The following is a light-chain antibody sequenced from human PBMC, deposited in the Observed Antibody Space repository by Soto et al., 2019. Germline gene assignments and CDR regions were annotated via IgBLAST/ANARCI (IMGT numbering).Light chain of an antibody. V-gene: IGLV1-47*01. J-gene: IGLJ1*01. CDR1: SSNIGRNY. CDR2: RNN. CDR3: AAWDDSLTDYV. Sequence: QSVLTQPPSASETPGQRVTISCSGSSSNIGRNYVYWYQQFPGTAPRLLSFRNNQRPSGVPDRFSGSKSGTSASLAISGLQSEDEADYYCAAWDDSLTDYVFGTGTKVTVL.